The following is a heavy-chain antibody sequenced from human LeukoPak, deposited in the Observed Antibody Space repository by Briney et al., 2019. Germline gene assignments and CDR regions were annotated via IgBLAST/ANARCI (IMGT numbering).Heavy chain of an antibody. V-gene: IGHV1-2*02. CDR1: GYTFTGYY. CDR2: INPNSGGT. D-gene: IGHD2-2*01. Sequence: GASVEVSCKASGYTFTGYYMHWVRQAPGQGLEWMGWINPNSGGTNYAQKFQGRVTMTRDTSISTAYMELSRLRSDDTAVYYCAREAALDCSSTSCYPEAVDYWGQGTLVTVSS. CDR3: AREAALDCSSTSCYPEAVDY. J-gene: IGHJ4*02.